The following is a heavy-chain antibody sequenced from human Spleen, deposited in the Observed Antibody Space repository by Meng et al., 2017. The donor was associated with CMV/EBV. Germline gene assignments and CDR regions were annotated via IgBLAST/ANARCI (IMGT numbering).Heavy chain of an antibody. Sequence: KAYCKAAGYTFTSYGISWVRQAPGQGLEWLGWTSTYNGITNYAQNLQDRVTMTTDTSTSTAYMELRRLRYDDTAVYYCARREGWFDSWGQGTLVTVSS. CDR1: GYTFTSYG. J-gene: IGHJ5*01. CDR3: ARREGWFDS. CDR2: TSTYNGIT. V-gene: IGHV1-18*01.